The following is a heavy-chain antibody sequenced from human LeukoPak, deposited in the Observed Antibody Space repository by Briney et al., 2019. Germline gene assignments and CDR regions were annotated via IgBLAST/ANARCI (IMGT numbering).Heavy chain of an antibody. V-gene: IGHV3-74*01. CDR2: ISTDGYTT. Sequence: GGSLRLSCAASGLAFSAYKMHWVRQAPRKGLVWVSRISTDGYTTDYADFVQGRFTASRDNTKNTWSLEMNSLRAEDTAVYYCVVGGSPGYWGQGALVTVSS. CDR1: GLAFSAYK. D-gene: IGHD2-15*01. CDR3: VVGGSPGY. J-gene: IGHJ4*02.